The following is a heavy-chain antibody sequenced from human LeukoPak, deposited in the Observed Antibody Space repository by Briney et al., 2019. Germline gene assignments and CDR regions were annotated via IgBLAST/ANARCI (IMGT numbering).Heavy chain of an antibody. Sequence: GASVKVSCKASGYTFTAYYMHWVRQAPGQGLEWMGWINLNSGGSNYAQKFQGRVTMTRDTSISAAYSELSRLGSDDTAVYYCARVAGGDWYYFDFWGQGTLVTVSS. V-gene: IGHV1-2*02. J-gene: IGHJ4*02. CDR2: INLNSGGS. CDR1: GYTFTAYY. D-gene: IGHD2-21*02. CDR3: ARVAGGDWYYFDF.